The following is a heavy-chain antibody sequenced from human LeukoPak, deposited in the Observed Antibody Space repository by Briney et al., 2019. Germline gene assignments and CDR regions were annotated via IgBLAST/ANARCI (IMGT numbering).Heavy chain of an antibody. CDR2: VNEDGSEK. CDR1: GFTFNKHW. J-gene: IGHJ3*01. V-gene: IGHV3-7*01. D-gene: IGHD2-21*02. CDR3: TREDEGGDWGRAFDL. Sequence: PGGSLRLSCTASGFTFNKHWMTWVRQAPGKGLEWVASVNEDGSEKNYADSLTGRFTISRDNAKNSLSLHVSSLRAEDTAVYYCTREDEGGDWGRAFDLWGRGTMVTVSS.